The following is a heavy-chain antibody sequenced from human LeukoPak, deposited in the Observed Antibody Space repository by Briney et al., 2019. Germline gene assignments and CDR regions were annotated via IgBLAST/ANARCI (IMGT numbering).Heavy chain of an antibody. CDR3: ARVGAAAAKFDP. V-gene: IGHV3-11*04. D-gene: IGHD6-13*01. Sequence: GGSLRLSCAASGFTFSNAWMSWVRQAPGKGLEWVSYISSSGSTIYYADSVKGRFTISRDNAKNSLYLQMNSLRAEDTAVYYCARVGAAAAKFDPWGQGTLVTVSS. J-gene: IGHJ5*02. CDR2: ISSSGSTI. CDR1: GFTFSNAW.